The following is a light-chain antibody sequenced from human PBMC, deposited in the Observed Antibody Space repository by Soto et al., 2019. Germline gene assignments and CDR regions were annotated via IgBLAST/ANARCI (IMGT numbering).Light chain of an antibody. CDR2: EGS. CDR3: CSYAGSSTLYV. Sequence: QSALTQPASVSGSPRQSITISCTGTRSDVGSYNLVSWYQQHPGKAPKLMIYEGSKRPSGVSNRFSGSKSGNTASLTISGLQAEDEADYYCCSYAGSSTLYVFGTGTKVTVL. CDR1: RSDVGSYNL. J-gene: IGLJ1*01. V-gene: IGLV2-23*01.